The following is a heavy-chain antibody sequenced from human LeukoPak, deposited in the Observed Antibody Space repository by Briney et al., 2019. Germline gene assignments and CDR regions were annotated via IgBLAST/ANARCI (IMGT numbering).Heavy chain of an antibody. CDR2: ISSSISTI. CDR3: ARDEGAYSDYIWGSYRPPGKLKGMDV. Sequence: AGGSLRLSCAASGFTFSDYYMSWIRQAPGKGLEWVSYISSSISTIYYADSVKGRFTISRDNAKNSLYLQMNSLRAEDTAVYYCARDEGAYSDYIWGSYRPPGKLKGMDVWGQGTTVTVSS. D-gene: IGHD3-16*02. V-gene: IGHV3-11*01. J-gene: IGHJ6*02. CDR1: GFTFSDYY.